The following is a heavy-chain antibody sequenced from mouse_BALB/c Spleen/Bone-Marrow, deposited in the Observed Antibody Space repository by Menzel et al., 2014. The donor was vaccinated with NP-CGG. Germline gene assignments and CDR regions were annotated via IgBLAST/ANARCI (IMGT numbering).Heavy chain of an antibody. J-gene: IGHJ4*01. CDR2: IDPYDSET. CDR1: GYTFTSYW. CDR3: ARELGRRAMDY. Sequence: QVQLQQSGAELVRPGASVKLSCKASGYTFTSYWMNWVKQRPEQGLEWIGRIDPYDSETHYNQKFKDKAILTVDKSSSTAYMQLSSLTSDDSAVYFCARELGRRAMDYWGQGTSVTVSS. V-gene: IGHV1-52*01. D-gene: IGHD4-1*01.